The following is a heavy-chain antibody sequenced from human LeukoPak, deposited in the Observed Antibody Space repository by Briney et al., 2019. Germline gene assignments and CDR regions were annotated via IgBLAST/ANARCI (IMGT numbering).Heavy chain of an antibody. J-gene: IGHJ4*02. CDR1: GFTFSSYA. Sequence: GGSLRLSCAASGFTFSSYAMSWVRQAPGKGLEWVSAISDTGNTYHADSVKGRFTISRDSSKNTLFLQMNRLRPEDAAVYYCAKAPVTTCRGAFCYPFDYWGLGTLVTVSS. CDR2: ISDTGNT. V-gene: IGHV3-23*01. CDR3: AKAPVTTCRGAFCYPFDY. D-gene: IGHD2-15*01.